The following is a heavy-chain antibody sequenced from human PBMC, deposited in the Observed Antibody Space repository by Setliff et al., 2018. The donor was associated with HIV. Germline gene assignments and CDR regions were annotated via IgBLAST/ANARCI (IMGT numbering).Heavy chain of an antibody. CDR3: AREGGRRYFIGSSAYSDGFDI. D-gene: IGHD2-2*01. J-gene: IGHJ3*02. V-gene: IGHV4-59*01. CDR1: GGSISTFY. CDR2: IYYTGTT. Sequence: SETLSLTCTVSGGSISTFYWSWIRQPPGKGLELIGYIYYTGTTNYNPSLKSRVTISVDTSKNQFSLKLSSVTAADTAVYFCAREGGRRYFIGSSAYSDGFDIWGQGTMVTVSS.